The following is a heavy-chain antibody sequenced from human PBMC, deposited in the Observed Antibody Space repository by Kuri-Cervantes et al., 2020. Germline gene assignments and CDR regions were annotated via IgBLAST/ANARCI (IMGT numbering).Heavy chain of an antibody. J-gene: IGHJ4*02. CDR2: IYSSGTT. V-gene: IGHV4-61*01. D-gene: IGHD2-21*02. CDR1: GGSVSADSSF. CDR3: ARELDVSGDYEFDS. Sequence: GSLRLSCSVSGGSVSADSSFWTWIRQPPGMGLEWMGYIYSSGTTNYSPSLQGRVTFSIDTSKNQFSLRLNSVTAADTAVYYCARELDVSGDYEFDSWGQGTLVTVSS.